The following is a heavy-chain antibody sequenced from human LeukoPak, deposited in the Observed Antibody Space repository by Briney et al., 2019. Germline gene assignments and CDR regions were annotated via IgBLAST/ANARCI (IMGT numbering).Heavy chain of an antibody. V-gene: IGHV5-51*01. CDR2: IYPGDSDT. CDR1: GYSFTSYW. CDR3: ARQVIAAAGETNWFDP. J-gene: IGHJ5*02. Sequence: GESLKISCKGSGYSFTSYWIGWVRQMPGKGLEWMGIIYPGDSDTRYSPSFQGQVTISADKSISTAYLQWSSLKASDTAMYYCARQVIAAAGETNWFDPWGQGTLVTVSS. D-gene: IGHD6-13*01.